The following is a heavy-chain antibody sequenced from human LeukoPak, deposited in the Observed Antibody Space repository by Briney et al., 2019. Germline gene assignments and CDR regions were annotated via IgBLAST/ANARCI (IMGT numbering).Heavy chain of an antibody. CDR2: VHHSGST. J-gene: IGHJ4*02. V-gene: IGHV4-38-2*01. Sequence: SETLSLTCAVSGFSISNNYWWHWIRQPPGKGPEWIGTVHHSGSTYYNPSLKSRVTISVDTSKNQFSLKLTSVTAADTAVHYCAREPAGRGAVDYWGQGTLVTVPS. CDR3: AREPAGRGAVDY. D-gene: IGHD4/OR15-4a*01. CDR1: GFSISNNYW.